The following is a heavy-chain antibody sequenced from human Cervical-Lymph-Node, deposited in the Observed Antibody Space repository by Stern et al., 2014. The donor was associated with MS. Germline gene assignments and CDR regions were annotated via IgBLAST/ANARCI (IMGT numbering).Heavy chain of an antibody. V-gene: IGHV3-30-3*01. CDR1: GFTFSAYA. D-gene: IGHD6-6*01. CDR2: IAADGNTK. J-gene: IGHJ4*02. Sequence: VQLLESGGGVVQPGRSQGLSWAASGFTFSAYAMHWVRQAPGKGLDGVAVIAADGNTKFYADSVKGRFTISRDNSKNTLVLQMNSLKIEDTAVYYCARDGRPVWGQGTLVAVSS. CDR3: ARDGRPV.